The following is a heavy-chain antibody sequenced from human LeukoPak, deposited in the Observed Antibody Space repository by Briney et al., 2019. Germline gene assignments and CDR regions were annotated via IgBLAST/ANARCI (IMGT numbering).Heavy chain of an antibody. CDR1: GFTFSSYA. J-gene: IGHJ5*02. CDR3: ARDPKGLRPGGSVTVNWFDP. CDR2: ISSNGGST. D-gene: IGHD3-16*01. V-gene: IGHV3-64*01. Sequence: PGGSLRLSCAASGFTFSSYAMHWVRQAPGKGLEYVSAISSNGGSTYYANSVKGRFTISRDNSKNTLYLQMGSLRAEDMAVYYCARDPKGLRPGGSVTVNWFDPWGQGTLVTVSS.